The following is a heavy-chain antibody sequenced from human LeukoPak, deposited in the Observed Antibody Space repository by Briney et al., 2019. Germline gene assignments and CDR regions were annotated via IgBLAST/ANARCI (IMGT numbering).Heavy chain of an antibody. CDR2: IKPNSDDGTT. CDR3: TTYTFGSPY. J-gene: IGHJ4*02. D-gene: IGHD3-10*01. V-gene: IGHV3-15*07. Sequence: GGSLRLSCVASGFTFSDYWIHWVRQSPGKGLEWVGRIKPNSDDGTTDYAAPVKGRITISRDDSKNTLFLQMNSLKNEDTAVYYCTTYTFGSPYWGQGTLVTVSS. CDR1: GFTFSDYW.